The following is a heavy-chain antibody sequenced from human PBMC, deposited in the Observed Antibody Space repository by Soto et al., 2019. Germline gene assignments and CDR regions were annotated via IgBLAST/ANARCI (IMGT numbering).Heavy chain of an antibody. V-gene: IGHV3-30-3*01. D-gene: IGHD2-2*01. J-gene: IGHJ6*02. Sequence: GGSLRLSCAASGFTFSSYAMHWVRQAPGKGLEWVAVISYDGSNKYYADSVKGRFTISRDNSKNTLYLQMNSLRAEDTAVYYCARDCSSTSCPTYGMDAWGQGTTVTVSS. CDR3: ARDCSSTSCPTYGMDA. CDR2: ISYDGSNK. CDR1: GFTFSSYA.